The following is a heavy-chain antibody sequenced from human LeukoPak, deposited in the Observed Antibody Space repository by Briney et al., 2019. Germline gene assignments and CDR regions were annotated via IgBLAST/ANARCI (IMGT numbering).Heavy chain of an antibody. V-gene: IGHV4-59*08. Sequence: PSETLSLTCTVSGGSISGYYWGWIRQPPGKGLEWIGYIYYSGITNYNPSLKSRVTISVDTSKNQFSLKVSSVTAADTAVYYCARHDFSSGWYHYWGQGTLVTVST. D-gene: IGHD6-19*01. CDR1: GGSISGYY. J-gene: IGHJ4*02. CDR2: IYYSGIT. CDR3: ARHDFSSGWYHY.